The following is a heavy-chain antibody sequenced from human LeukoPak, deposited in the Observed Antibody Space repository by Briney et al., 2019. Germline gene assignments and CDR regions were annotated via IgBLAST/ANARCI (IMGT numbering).Heavy chain of an antibody. D-gene: IGHD4-17*01. CDR2: IIPIFGTA. CDR3: ARNGEDELPIDY. J-gene: IGHJ4*02. Sequence: ASVKVSCKACAGTFSSYAISWVRQAPGQGLEWMGRIIPIFGTANYAQKFQGRVTITTDESTSTAYMELSSLRSEETAVYYCARNGEDELPIDYWGQGTLVTVSS. CDR1: AGTFSSYA. V-gene: IGHV1-69*05.